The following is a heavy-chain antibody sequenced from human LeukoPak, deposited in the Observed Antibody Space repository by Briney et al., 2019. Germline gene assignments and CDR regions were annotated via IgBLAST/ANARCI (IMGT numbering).Heavy chain of an antibody. D-gene: IGHD6-13*01. CDR3: ARGIAAAE. V-gene: IGHV3-30-3*01. J-gene: IGHJ4*02. Sequence: PGGSLRLSCAASGFTFSSYAMHWVRQAPGKWLEWVAVISYDGSNKYYADSVKGRLTISRDNSKNTLYLQMNTLRAEHTSVYYCARGIAAAEWGQGTLVPVSS. CDR2: ISYDGSNK. CDR1: GFTFSSYA.